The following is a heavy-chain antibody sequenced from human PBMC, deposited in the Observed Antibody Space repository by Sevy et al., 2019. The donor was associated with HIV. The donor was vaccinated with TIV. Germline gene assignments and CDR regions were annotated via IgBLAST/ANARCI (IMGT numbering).Heavy chain of an antibody. V-gene: IGHV4-59*01. J-gene: IGHJ6*02. D-gene: IGHD3-22*01. CDR1: GGSISSYY. CDR2: IYYSGST. Sequence: SETLSLTCTVSGGSISSYYWSWIRQPPGKGLEWIGYIYYSGSTNYNPSLKSRVTISVDTSNNQFSLKLSSVTAADTAVYYCARDRYYYDSSGYYGIDYYYYYGMDVWGQRTTVTVSS. CDR3: ARDRYYYDSSGYYGIDYYYYYGMDV.